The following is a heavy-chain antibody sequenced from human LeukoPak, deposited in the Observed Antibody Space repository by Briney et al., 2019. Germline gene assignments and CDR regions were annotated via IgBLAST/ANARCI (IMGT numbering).Heavy chain of an antibody. CDR3: AKDVRLRYFDWLTDAFDI. J-gene: IGHJ3*02. Sequence: ASVKVSCRASGYTLIDYYMHWVRQAPGQGLEWMGWINPNSGGTNYAQKFQGRVTMTRDTSISTAYMELSRLRSDDTALYYCAKDVRLRYFDWLTDAFDIWGQGTMVTVSS. CDR1: GYTLIDYY. CDR2: INPNSGGT. V-gene: IGHV1-2*02. D-gene: IGHD3-9*01.